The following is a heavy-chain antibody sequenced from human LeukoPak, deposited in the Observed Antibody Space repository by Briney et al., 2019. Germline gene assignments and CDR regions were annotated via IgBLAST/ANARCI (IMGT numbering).Heavy chain of an antibody. CDR3: ARQRGYNPYYYGSGSYGGNPFDY. CDR1: GGSFSGYY. CDR2: INHSGST. Sequence: PSETLSLTCAVYGGSFSGYYWSCIRQPPGKGLEWIGEINHSGSTNYNPSLKSRVTISVDTSKNQFSLKLSSVTAADTAVYYCARQRGYNPYYYGSGSYGGNPFDYWGQGTLVTVSS. D-gene: IGHD3-10*01. J-gene: IGHJ4*02. V-gene: IGHV4-34*01.